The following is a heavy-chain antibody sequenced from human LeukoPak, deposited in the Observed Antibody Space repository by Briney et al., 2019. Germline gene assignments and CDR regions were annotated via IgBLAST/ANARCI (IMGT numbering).Heavy chain of an antibody. CDR2: ISYDGSNK. CDR3: AREPAGSKYSSILNWFDP. V-gene: IGHV3-30-3*01. CDR1: GFTFSSYA. J-gene: IGHJ5*02. Sequence: GGSLRLSCAASGFTFSSYAMHWVRQAPGKGLEWVAVISYDGSNKYYADSVKGRFTISRDNSKNTLYLQMNSLRAEDTAVYYCAREPAGSKYSSILNWFDPWGQGTLVTVSS. D-gene: IGHD6-13*01.